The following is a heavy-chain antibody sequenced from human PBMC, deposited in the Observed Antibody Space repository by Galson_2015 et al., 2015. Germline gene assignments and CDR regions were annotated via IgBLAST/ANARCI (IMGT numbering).Heavy chain of an antibody. CDR1: GFTFSSYA. CDR3: ATDYSGSY. J-gene: IGHJ4*02. Sequence: SLRLSCAASGFTFSSYAMSWVRQAPGKGLEWVSAISGSGGTTNFADSVKGRFTISRDNSHNTLYLQMNSLRAEDTAIYYCATDYSGSYWGQGTLVTVSS. CDR2: ISGSGGTT. D-gene: IGHD1-26*01. V-gene: IGHV3-23*01.